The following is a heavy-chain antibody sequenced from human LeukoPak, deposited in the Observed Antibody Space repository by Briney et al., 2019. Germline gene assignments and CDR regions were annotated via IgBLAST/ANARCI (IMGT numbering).Heavy chain of an antibody. Sequence: ASVKVSCKASGYTFTSYDINWVRQATGRGLEWMGWMNPNSGNTGYAQKVQGRVTMTRNTSISTAYVELSSLRSEDTAVYYCARGIAAAGTGSYFDYWGQGTLVTVSS. CDR2: MNPNSGNT. CDR1: GYTFTSYD. V-gene: IGHV1-8*01. D-gene: IGHD6-13*01. CDR3: ARGIAAAGTGSYFDY. J-gene: IGHJ4*02.